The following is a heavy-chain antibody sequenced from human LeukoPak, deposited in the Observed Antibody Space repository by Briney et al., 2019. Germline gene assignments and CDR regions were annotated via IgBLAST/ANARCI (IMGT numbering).Heavy chain of an antibody. CDR2: IYYSGST. CDR1: GGSISSRSHY. J-gene: IGHJ3*02. D-gene: IGHD6-13*01. V-gene: IGHV4-39*01. CDR3: ARPYSSSWYLGGGYDI. Sequence: SDTLSLPCTVSGGSISSRSHYWGWIRQPPGKGLEWFVYIYYSGSTYYNPSLKSRVTISVDTSKNQFSLKLSSVTAADTAAYYCARPYSSSWYLGGGYDIWGQGTMVTVSS.